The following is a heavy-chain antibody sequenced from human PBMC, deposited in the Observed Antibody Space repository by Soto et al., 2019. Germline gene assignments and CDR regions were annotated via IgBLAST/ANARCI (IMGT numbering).Heavy chain of an antibody. Sequence: SETLSLTRAVYGGSFSGNCWSWIRQHPGKGLEWVGEINHSGSTNYNPSLKSRVTISVDKSKNQFSLKLSSVTAADTAVYYCARGRVGATNWNWFDPWGHGTLVTVSS. CDR3: ARGRVGATNWNWFDP. V-gene: IGHV4-34*01. J-gene: IGHJ5*02. CDR1: GGSFSGNC. CDR2: INHSGST. D-gene: IGHD1-26*01.